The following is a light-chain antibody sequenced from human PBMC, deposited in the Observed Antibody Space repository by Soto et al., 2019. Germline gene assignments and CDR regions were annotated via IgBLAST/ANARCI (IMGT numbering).Light chain of an antibody. CDR2: VDT. CDR1: ASNIGAGHD. CDR3: QAYDSSLSSCV. V-gene: IGLV1-40*01. Sequence: QSVLTQPPSVSGAPGQRVTISCTGSASNIGAGHDVHWYQHLPGTAPKLLIYVDTIRPSGVPDRFSGSKSGTSASLVITGLQTGDEGDYYCQAYDSSLSSCVFGGGTKLTV. J-gene: IGLJ3*02.